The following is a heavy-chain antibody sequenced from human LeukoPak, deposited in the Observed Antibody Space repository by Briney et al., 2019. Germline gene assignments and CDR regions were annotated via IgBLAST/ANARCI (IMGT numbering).Heavy chain of an antibody. D-gene: IGHD6-13*01. CDR3: ARDDYGAGSSSWFGHYYYYGMDV. CDR2: IYYSGST. Sequence: SETLSLTCTVSGGSISSYYWSCIRQPPGRGVEGIGYIYYSGSTNYNPSLKGRVTISVDTCKEEFSLQLSSVTAADTGVYYCARDDYGAGSSSWFGHYYYYGMDVWGQGTTVTVSS. CDR1: GGSISSYY. J-gene: IGHJ6*02. V-gene: IGHV4-59*01.